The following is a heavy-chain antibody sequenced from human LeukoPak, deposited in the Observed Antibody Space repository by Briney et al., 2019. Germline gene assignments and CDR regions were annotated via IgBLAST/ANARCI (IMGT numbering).Heavy chain of an antibody. CDR2: IYHSGSS. V-gene: IGHV4-4*02. CDR1: GGSISSSNW. J-gene: IGHJ4*02. Sequence: SETLSLTCAVSGGSISSSNWWSCVRQPPGKGLEWIGEIYHSGSSNYNPSLKSRVTISVDKSKNQFSLKLSSVTAADAAVYYCARGHLTGRGYFDYWGQGTLVTVSS. D-gene: IGHD1-20*01. CDR3: ARGHLTGRGYFDY.